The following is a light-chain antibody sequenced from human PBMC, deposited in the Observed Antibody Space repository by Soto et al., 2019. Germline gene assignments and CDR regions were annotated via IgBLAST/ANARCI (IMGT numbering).Light chain of an antibody. V-gene: IGKV1-5*03. CDR2: KAS. Sequence: DLQMTQSPSTLSASVGDTVTITCRASQSISNWLAWYQQKPGQAPKLLIHKASTLESRVPSRFSGSGSGTEFTLTISSLQPDDFATYYCQQYDRFPYTFGQGTKLEIK. CDR3: QQYDRFPYT. J-gene: IGKJ2*01. CDR1: QSISNW.